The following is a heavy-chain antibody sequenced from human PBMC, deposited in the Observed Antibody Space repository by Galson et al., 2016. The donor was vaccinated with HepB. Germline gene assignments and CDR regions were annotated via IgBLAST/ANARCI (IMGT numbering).Heavy chain of an antibody. CDR2: ISTDGGNE. Sequence: SLRLSCAASGFTFSAYVMHWVRQGPGKGLEWVALISTDGGNEHYADSLKGRFTISRDNSKNILYLQMNSLRTGDTSVYFCTRPFVDYGFDFGFWGQGSLVTVSS. J-gene: IGHJ4*02. CDR1: GFTFSAYV. D-gene: IGHD3/OR15-3a*01. CDR3: TRPFVDYGFDFGF. V-gene: IGHV3-30*03.